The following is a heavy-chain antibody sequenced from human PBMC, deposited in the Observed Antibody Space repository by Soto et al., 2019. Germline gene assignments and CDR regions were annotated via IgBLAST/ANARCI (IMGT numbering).Heavy chain of an antibody. CDR1: GFSFSDYY. CDR3: ARVAPPQDY. CDR2: ISSSNSYT. V-gene: IGHV3-11*05. J-gene: IGHJ4*02. Sequence: GGSLRLSCAASGFSFSDYYMSWIRQAPGKGLEWVSYISSSNSYTNYADSVKGRFTISRDNAKNSLYLQMNSLRAEDTAVYYCARVAPPQDYWGQGTLVTVS.